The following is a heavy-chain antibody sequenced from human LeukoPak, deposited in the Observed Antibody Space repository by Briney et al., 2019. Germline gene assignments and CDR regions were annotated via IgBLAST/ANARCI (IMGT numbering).Heavy chain of an antibody. CDR1: GFTFSRHW. J-gene: IGHJ4*02. CDR3: ARVPSRYYFDY. CDR2: ISYDGSNK. Sequence: PGGSLRLSCAASGFTFSRHWMTWVRQAPGKGLEWVAVISYDGSNKYYADSVKGRFTISRDNSKNTLYLQMNSLRAEDTAVYYCARVPSRYYFDYWGQGTLVTVSS. V-gene: IGHV3-30*03.